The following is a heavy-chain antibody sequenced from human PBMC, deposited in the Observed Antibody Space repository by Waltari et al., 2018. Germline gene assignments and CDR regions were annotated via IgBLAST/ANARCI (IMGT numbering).Heavy chain of an antibody. V-gene: IGHV3-74*01. J-gene: IGHJ2*01. Sequence: EVQLVESGGGLVRPGGSLRLSCAASGFSFSSHWMHWVRQVPGKGPVWVARIRSDGGGTSYADSVRDRFTISRDNTKNTLHLQMNSLRAEDTAVYYCARILTTVYWYFDLWGRGTLVTVSS. D-gene: IGHD4-17*01. CDR1: GFSFSSHW. CDR3: ARILTTVYWYFDL. CDR2: IRSDGGGT.